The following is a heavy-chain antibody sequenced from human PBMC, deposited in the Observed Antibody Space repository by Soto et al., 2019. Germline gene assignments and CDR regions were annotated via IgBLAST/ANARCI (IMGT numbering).Heavy chain of an antibody. CDR3: ARAIDYGDYGSGY. CDR1: GSTFSSYS. Sequence: EVQLVESGGGLVKPGGSLRLSCAASGSTFSSYSMNWVRQAPGKGLEWVSSISSSSSYIYYADSVKGRFTISRDNAKNSLYLQMNSLRAEDTAVYYCARAIDYGDYGSGYWGQGTLVTVSS. J-gene: IGHJ4*02. D-gene: IGHD4-17*01. V-gene: IGHV3-21*01. CDR2: ISSSSSYI.